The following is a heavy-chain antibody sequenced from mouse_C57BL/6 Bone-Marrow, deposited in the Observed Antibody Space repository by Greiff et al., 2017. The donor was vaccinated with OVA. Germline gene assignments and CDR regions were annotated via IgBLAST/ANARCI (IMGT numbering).Heavy chain of an antibody. CDR3: ARKGPFAY. Sequence: EVQLVESGGGLVKPGGSLKLSCAASGFTFSSYAMSWVRQTPEKRLEWVATISDGGSYTYYPDNVKGRFTISRDNAKNNLYLQMSHLKSEDTAMYYCARKGPFAYWGQGTLVTVSA. J-gene: IGHJ3*01. V-gene: IGHV5-4*01. CDR2: ISDGGSYT. CDR1: GFTFSSYA.